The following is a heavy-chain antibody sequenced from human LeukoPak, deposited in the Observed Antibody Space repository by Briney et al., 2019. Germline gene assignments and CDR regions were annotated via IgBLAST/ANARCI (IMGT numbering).Heavy chain of an antibody. V-gene: IGHV1-46*01. CDR2: NNPSGGST. Sequence: ASVKLSCKASGSTFTSNYIRWVRQAPGQGLEWMGINNPSGGSTSYAPKFQGRVTMTRKTATSTVYVELRSLRSEETAVYYCARSRSWKPYYWFDPWGQGTLVTVSS. J-gene: IGHJ5*02. CDR3: ARSRSWKPYYWFDP. CDR1: GSTFTSNY. D-gene: IGHD3-10*01.